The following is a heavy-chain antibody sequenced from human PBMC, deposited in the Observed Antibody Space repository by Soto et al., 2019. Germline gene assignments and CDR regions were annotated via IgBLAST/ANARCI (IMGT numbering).Heavy chain of an antibody. CDR1: GYSLTSYW. Sequence: GDSLKISYMGSGYSLTSYWFGRLRQKHGKGLEWMAIIYPGDSDTIYSPSFQGQVTISADKSISTAYLQWSSLKASDSAMYYRARRRTYGGNWMDYWGQGPLVPVSS. CDR2: IYPGDSDT. J-gene: IGHJ4*02. D-gene: IGHD2-15*01. V-gene: IGHV5-51*01. CDR3: ARRRTYGGNWMDY.